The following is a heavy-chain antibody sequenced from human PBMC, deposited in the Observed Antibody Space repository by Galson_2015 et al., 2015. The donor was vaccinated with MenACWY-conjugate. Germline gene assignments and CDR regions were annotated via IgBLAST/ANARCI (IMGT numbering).Heavy chain of an antibody. CDR3: AREGNSKPPDY. Sequence: SLRLSCAASGVAFSIYAMSWVRQPPGKGLEWVSAFACCDESTHYADAVKGRFTISRDNSKSTLYLQMNSLTVEDTAIYYCAREGNSKPPDYWGQGVLVTVSS. CDR1: GVAFSIYA. V-gene: IGHV3-23*01. CDR2: FACCDEST. J-gene: IGHJ4*02. D-gene: IGHD4-23*01.